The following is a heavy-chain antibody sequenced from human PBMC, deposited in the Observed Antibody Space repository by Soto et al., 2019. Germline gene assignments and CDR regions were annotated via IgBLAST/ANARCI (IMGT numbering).Heavy chain of an antibody. CDR3: ATPVDEDDFWSGTRGGIYG. D-gene: IGHD3-3*01. Sequence: ASVKVSCKASGYTFTSYDINWVRQATGQGLEWMGWMNPNSGNTGYAQKFQGRVTMTRNTSISTAYMELSSLRSEDTAVYYCATPVDEDDFWSGTRGGIYGCGQGARVTVAS. J-gene: IGHJ6*02. CDR2: MNPNSGNT. CDR1: GYTFTSYD. V-gene: IGHV1-8*01.